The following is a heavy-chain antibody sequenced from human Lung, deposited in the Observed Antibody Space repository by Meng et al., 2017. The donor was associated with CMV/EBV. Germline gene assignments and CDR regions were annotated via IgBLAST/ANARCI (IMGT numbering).Heavy chain of an antibody. J-gene: IGHJ4*02. CDR2: IYYSGST. D-gene: IGHD2-2*01. CDR3: ARDPRLCSSTSCYGY. Sequence: GSLRLSCTVSGGSISSYYWSWIRQPPGKGLEWIGYIYYSGSTNYNPSLKSRVTISVDTSKNQFSLKLSSVTAADTAVYYCARDPRLCSSTSCYGYWGQGTLVTVSS. V-gene: IGHV4-59*01. CDR1: GGSISSYY.